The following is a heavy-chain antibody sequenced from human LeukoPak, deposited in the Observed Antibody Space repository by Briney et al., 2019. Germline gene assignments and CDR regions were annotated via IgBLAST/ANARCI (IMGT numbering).Heavy chain of an antibody. V-gene: IGHV4-34*01. Sequence: SETLSLTCAVYGGSFSGYYWSWIRQPPGKGLEWIGEINHSGSTNYNPSLKSRVTISVDTSKNQFSLKLSSVTAADTAVYYCARVDATVTTAFDYWGQGTLVTVSS. D-gene: IGHD4-17*01. CDR1: GGSFSGYY. CDR2: INHSGST. J-gene: IGHJ4*02. CDR3: ARVDATVTTAFDY.